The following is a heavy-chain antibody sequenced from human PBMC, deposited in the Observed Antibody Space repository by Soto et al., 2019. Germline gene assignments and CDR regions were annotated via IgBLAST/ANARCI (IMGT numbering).Heavy chain of an antibody. Sequence: EVQLVESGGGLVQPGGSLRLSCAASGFTFSTYWMTWVRLPPGKGLGWVANLDQDGSERYYVDSVRGRFTISRDNAKNSLYLQMNSLRAEDTAVYYCVCGGNFFVYWGQGTLVTVSP. D-gene: IGHD3-16*01. V-gene: IGHV3-7*01. CDR1: GFTFSTYW. CDR2: LDQDGSER. CDR3: VCGGNFFVY. J-gene: IGHJ4*02.